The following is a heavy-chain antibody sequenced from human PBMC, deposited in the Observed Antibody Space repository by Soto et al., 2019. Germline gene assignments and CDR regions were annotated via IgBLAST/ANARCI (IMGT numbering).Heavy chain of an antibody. CDR3: AKDRNYPRDQFHY. V-gene: IGHV3-23*01. CDR1: GFTFITYA. Sequence: PWGSLRLSCAASGFTFITYALSWFRQSPGKGLEWVSAISANGQGIYYADSVRGRFTISRDNSKNTIFLHMDSLRAEDTAVYYCAKDRNYPRDQFHYWGQGTLVTVSS. J-gene: IGHJ4*02. CDR2: ISANGQGI. D-gene: IGHD1-7*01.